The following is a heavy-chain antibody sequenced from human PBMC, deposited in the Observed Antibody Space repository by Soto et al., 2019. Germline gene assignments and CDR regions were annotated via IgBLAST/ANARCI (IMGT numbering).Heavy chain of an antibody. CDR1: GGSFSDNY. Sequence: ETLSLTCDVSGGSFSDNYWTWIRQVPGKGLEWIGCVYYSGSTNYNPSLKSRVTISVDASKQQFSLKLTSVTAADTALYYCAAGTLGAVWTPLDDWGQGILVTVSS. J-gene: IGHJ4*02. CDR3: AAGTLGAVWTPLDD. D-gene: IGHD3-16*01. CDR2: VYYSGST. V-gene: IGHV4-59*12.